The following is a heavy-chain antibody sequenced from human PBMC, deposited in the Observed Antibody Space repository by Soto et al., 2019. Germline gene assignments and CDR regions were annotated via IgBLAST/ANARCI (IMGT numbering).Heavy chain of an antibody. CDR2: IYYSGST. V-gene: IGHV4-59*08. CDR1: GGSISSYY. CDR3: ARHTYSSGWVDY. D-gene: IGHD6-19*01. J-gene: IGHJ4*02. Sequence: QVQLQESGPGLVKPSETLSLTCTVSGGSISSYYWSWIRQPPGKGLERIGYIYYSGSTNYNPSLKSRVTISVDTSKNQFSLKLSSVTAADTAVYYCARHTYSSGWVDYWGQGTLVTVSS.